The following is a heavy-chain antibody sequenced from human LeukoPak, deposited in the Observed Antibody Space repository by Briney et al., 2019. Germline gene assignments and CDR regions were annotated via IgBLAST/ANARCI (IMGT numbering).Heavy chain of an antibody. Sequence: SETLSLTCTVSGGSISSSSYYWGWIRQPPGKGLEWIGSIYYSGSTYYNPSLKSRVTISVDTSKNQFSLKLSSVTAADTAVYYCASLGSNGYWGQGTLVTVSS. J-gene: IGHJ4*02. D-gene: IGHD6-19*01. V-gene: IGHV4-39*07. CDR1: GGSISSSSYY. CDR2: IYYSGST. CDR3: ASLGSNGY.